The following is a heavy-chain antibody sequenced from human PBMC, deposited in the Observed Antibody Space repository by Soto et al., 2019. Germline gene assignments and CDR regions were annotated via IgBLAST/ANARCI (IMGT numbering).Heavy chain of an antibody. J-gene: IGHJ5*02. Sequence: QVQLVQSGPEVKKPGASVTVSCKTSGYIFTSYGVSWVRQAPGQGLEWLGWITAYNGNTNYAQKLEGRVTRTTHTSTTTAYMELRSLRSDDTAVYYCARGGVGGTSAWFDPWGQGTLVTVSS. V-gene: IGHV1-18*01. D-gene: IGHD3-3*01. CDR3: ARGGVGGTSAWFDP. CDR2: ITAYNGNT. CDR1: GYIFTSYG.